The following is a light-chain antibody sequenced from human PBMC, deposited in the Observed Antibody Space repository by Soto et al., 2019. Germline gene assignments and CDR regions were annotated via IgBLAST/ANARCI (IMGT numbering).Light chain of an antibody. Sequence: EIGLTQSPGTLSLSPGERATLSCRASQSVSSSYLAWYQQKPGQAPRLLIYGASNRATGIPDRFSGSGSGTDFTLTISRLEPEDFAMYFCQQYVSSPQTFGQGTKVDI. CDR2: GAS. CDR3: QQYVSSPQT. CDR1: QSVSSSY. J-gene: IGKJ1*01. V-gene: IGKV3-20*01.